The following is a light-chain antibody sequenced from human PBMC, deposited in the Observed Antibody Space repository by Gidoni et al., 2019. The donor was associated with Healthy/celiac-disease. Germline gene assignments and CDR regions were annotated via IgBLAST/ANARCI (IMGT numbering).Light chain of an antibody. V-gene: IGKV1-39*01. J-gene: IGKJ2*01. CDR3: QQSYSTPPST. Sequence: DIQMTQSPYSLSASVGDRVTITCRESQSISSYLNWYQQKPGKAPKLLIYAASSLQSGVPSRFSGSGSGTDFTLTISSLQPEDFATYYCQQSYSTPPSTFGQGTKLEIK. CDR2: AAS. CDR1: QSISSY.